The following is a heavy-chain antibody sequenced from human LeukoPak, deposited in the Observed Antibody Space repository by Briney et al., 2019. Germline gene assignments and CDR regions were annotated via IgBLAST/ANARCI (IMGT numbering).Heavy chain of an antibody. D-gene: IGHD6-6*01. Sequence: SETLSLTCTVSGYSVSSASYWTWIRQPPGKGPEWIGSIYYGGSTYYTPSLQSRVTISVDTSKNQFSLKLSSVTTADTAVYYCARGLDSSSSYWGQGTLVTVSS. CDR1: GYSVSSASY. V-gene: IGHV4-38-2*02. CDR2: IYYGGST. J-gene: IGHJ4*02. CDR3: ARGLDSSSSY.